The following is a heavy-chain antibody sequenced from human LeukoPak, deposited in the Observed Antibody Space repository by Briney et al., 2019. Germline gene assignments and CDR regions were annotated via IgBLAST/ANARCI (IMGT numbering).Heavy chain of an antibody. J-gene: IGHJ4*02. V-gene: IGHV3-9*01. CDR3: AKDTRSGSYYFTYWDY. D-gene: IGHD3-10*01. Sequence: SGGSLRLSCAASGFIFSSYSMNWVRQAPGKGLEWVSGISWNSRNIGYADSVKGRFTISRDNAKNSLYLQMNSLRAEDTALYYCAKDTRSGSYYFTYWDYWGQGTLVTVSS. CDR2: ISWNSRNI. CDR1: GFIFSSYS.